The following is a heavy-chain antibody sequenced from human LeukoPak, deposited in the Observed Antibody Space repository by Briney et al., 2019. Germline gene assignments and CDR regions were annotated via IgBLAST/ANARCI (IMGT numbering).Heavy chain of an antibody. CDR2: ISYDGSNK. Sequence: GGSLRLSCAASGFTFSSYYMNWVRQAPGKGLEWVAVISYDGSNKYYADSVKGRFTIFRDNSKNTLYLQMNSLRAEDTAVYYCAKYSGSYYYYYYMDVWGKGTTVTISS. V-gene: IGHV3-30*18. CDR3: AKYSGSYYYYYYMDV. D-gene: IGHD1-26*01. J-gene: IGHJ6*03. CDR1: GFTFSSYY.